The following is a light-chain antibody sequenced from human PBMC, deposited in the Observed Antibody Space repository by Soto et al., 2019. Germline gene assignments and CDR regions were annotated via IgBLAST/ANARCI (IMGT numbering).Light chain of an antibody. V-gene: IGKV1-5*03. CDR1: QTISSW. J-gene: IGKJ1*01. Sequence: DIQMTKSPSTLSGSVGDRVTITCRASQTISSWLAWYQQKPGKAPKLLIYKASTLKSGVPSRFSGSGSGTEFTLTISSLQPDDFSNYYCQHYNSYSEAFGQGTKVELK. CDR3: QHYNSYSEA. CDR2: KAS.